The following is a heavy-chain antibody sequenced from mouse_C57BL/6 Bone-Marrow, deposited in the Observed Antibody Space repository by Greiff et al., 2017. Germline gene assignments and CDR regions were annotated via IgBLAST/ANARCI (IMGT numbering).Heavy chain of an antibody. CDR1: GFKIKDYY. CDR2: IDPEEGEI. D-gene: IGHD1-1*01. V-gene: IGHV14-2*01. Sequence: VRLKEPGAGLVKPGASAKWSCTASGFKIKDYYRHGVKRRIEQGLGGFGRIDPEEGEIKYAPKFQGKATITADPSSNTAYLQLSSLTSEDTAVYYCAQFSYYYGSPAWFAYWGQGTLVTVSA. J-gene: IGHJ3*01. CDR3: AQFSYYYGSPAWFAY.